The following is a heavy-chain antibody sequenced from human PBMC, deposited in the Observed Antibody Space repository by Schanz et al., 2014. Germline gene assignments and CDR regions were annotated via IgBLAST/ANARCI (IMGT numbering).Heavy chain of an antibody. CDR1: GGSISTYY. D-gene: IGHD2-15*01. V-gene: IGHV4-59*08. CDR2: VYYTGSA. J-gene: IGHJ5*02. CDR3: ARLGSPHCRTSNCHYDWFGP. Sequence: QMQLQGSGPGLVKPSETLSLTCAVSGGSISTYYWSWVRQPPGKGLEWLAYVYYTGSANYNPSHKGRPHKSGDTAKNQFSVGLSSVTAADTAVYYCARLGSPHCRTSNCHYDWFGPWDQGTLVTVSS.